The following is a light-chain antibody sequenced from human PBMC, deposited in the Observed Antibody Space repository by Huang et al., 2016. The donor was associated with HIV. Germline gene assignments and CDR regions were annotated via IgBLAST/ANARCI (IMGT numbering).Light chain of an antibody. CDR1: QSILYNSNSKNY. CDR3: QQYYRIPQT. Sequence: DIVMTQSPDSLTVSLGERATSKCRSSQSILYNSNSKNYLAWFQQKPGQSTRLLIFWASARESGVPDRFSGSGSGTDFTLTINKLEAEDAATYYCQQYYRIPQTFGQGTRVEIK. V-gene: IGKV4-1*01. J-gene: IGKJ1*01. CDR2: WAS.